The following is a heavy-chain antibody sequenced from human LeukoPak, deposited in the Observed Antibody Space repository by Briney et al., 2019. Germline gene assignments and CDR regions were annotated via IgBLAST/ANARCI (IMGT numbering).Heavy chain of an antibody. V-gene: IGHV4-31*03. CDR1: GDSISSGGYY. CDR2: IYYSGST. Sequence: PSQTLSLTCTVSGDSISSGGYYWSWIRQHPGKGLEWIGYIYYSGSTYYNPSLKSRVTISVDTSKNQFSLKLSSVTAADTAVYYCARDKGWGYRSESWFDSWGQGTLVTVSS. J-gene: IGHJ5*01. CDR3: ARDKGWGYRSESWFDS. D-gene: IGHD5-18*01.